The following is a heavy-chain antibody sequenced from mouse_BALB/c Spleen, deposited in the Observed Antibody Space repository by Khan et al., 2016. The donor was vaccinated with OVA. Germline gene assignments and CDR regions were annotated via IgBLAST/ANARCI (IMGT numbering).Heavy chain of an antibody. CDR2: IWAGGST. Sequence: VQLQESGPGLVAPSQSLSITCTVSGFSLTNYGVNWVRQPPGKGLEWLGVIWAGGSTNYNSALMSRLSISKDKSKSQVFLKMNSLQTDDTAMYYCANIFYGKRYYAMDYWGQGTSVTVSS. CDR3: ANIFYGKRYYAMDY. D-gene: IGHD2-1*01. J-gene: IGHJ4*01. V-gene: IGHV2-9*02. CDR1: GFSLTNYG.